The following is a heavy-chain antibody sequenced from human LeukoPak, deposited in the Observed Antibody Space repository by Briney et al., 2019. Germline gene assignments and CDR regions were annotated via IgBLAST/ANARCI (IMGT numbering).Heavy chain of an antibody. CDR2: IIPIFGTA. D-gene: IGHD6-13*01. Sequence: SVKVSCKASGGTFSSYAISWVRQAPGQGLEWKGGIIPIFGTANYAQKLQGGVTITADKSTSTAHMELSSLRSEDTAVYYCARDSGEGKEQQLVLKHWGQGTLVTVSS. CDR1: GGTFSSYA. V-gene: IGHV1-69*06. CDR3: ARDSGEGKEQQLVLKH. J-gene: IGHJ1*01.